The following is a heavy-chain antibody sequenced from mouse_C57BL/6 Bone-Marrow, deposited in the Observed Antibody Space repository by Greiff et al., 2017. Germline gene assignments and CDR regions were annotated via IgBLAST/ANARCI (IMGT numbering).Heavy chain of an antibody. CDR1: GYTFTDYE. CDR3: TRGGSGWFAY. V-gene: IGHV1-15*01. J-gene: IGHJ3*01. CDR2: IDPETGGT. D-gene: IGHD1-1*01. Sequence: QVQLKESGAELVRPGASVTLSCKASGYTFTDYEMHWVKQTPVHGLEWIGAIDPETGGTAYNQKFKGKAILTADKSSSTAYMELRSLTSEDSAVYYCTRGGSGWFAYWGQGTLVTVSA.